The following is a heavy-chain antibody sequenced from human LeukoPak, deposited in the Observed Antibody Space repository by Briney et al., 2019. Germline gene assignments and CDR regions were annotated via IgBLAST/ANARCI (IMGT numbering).Heavy chain of an antibody. V-gene: IGHV1-8*03. CDR3: AREFGSYYFGHDP. Sequence: ASVKVSCKASGGTFSNYAISWVRQAAGQGLEWMGWMNPNIGNTAYAQKFQGRVTITRNTSISTAYMELSSLTSDDTAVYFCAREFGSYYFGHDPWGQGTLVTVSS. J-gene: IGHJ5*02. CDR2: MNPNIGNT. D-gene: IGHD1-26*01. CDR1: GGTFSNYA.